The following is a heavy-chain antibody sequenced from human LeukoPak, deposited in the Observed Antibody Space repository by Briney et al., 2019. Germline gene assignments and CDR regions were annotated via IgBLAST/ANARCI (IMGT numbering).Heavy chain of an antibody. CDR2: IYDGGST. CDR3: ATHRRPGSGGYENAFEI. V-gene: IGHV4-59*04. J-gene: IGHJ3*02. Sequence: SETLSLTCTVSGGCIRRYYWSWIRQPPGKGLEWIGNIYDGGSTHYNPSLKSRLTMSVDTSKNHFSLRLNSVTAADTAIYYCATHRRPGSGGYENAFEIWGQGTMVTVSS. D-gene: IGHD5-12*01. CDR1: GGCIRRYY.